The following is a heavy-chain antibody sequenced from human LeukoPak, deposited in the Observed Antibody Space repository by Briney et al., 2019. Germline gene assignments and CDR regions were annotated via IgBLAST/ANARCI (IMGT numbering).Heavy chain of an antibody. CDR3: AREVYSNYVDY. Sequence: PSETLSLTCTVSGGSISSYYWSWIRQPPGKGLEWIGYIYYSGSTNYNPSLKSRVTISVDTSKNQFSLKLSSVTAADTAVYYCAREVYSNYVDYWGQGTLVTVSS. CDR2: IYYSGST. CDR1: GGSISSYY. J-gene: IGHJ4*02. V-gene: IGHV4-59*01. D-gene: IGHD4-11*01.